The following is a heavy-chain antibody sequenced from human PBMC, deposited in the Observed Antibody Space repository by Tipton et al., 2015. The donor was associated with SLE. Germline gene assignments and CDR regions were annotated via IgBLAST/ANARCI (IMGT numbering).Heavy chain of an antibody. CDR1: GFTFSSYA. J-gene: IGHJ4*02. Sequence: SLRLSCAASGFTFSSYAMSWVRQAPGKGLEWVSAISGSGGSTYYADSVKGRFTISRDNSKNTLYLQVNSLRAEDTAVYYCAKGPWELPYYFDYWGQGTLVTVSS. V-gene: IGHV3-23*01. CDR3: AKGPWELPYYFDY. CDR2: ISGSGGST. D-gene: IGHD1-26*01.